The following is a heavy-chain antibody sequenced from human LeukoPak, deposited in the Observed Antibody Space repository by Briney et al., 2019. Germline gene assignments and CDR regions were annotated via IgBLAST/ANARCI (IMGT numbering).Heavy chain of an antibody. V-gene: IGHV1-18*01. CDR3: ASEGYSSDVGGMDV. CDR1: GYTFTSYG. Sequence: ASVKVSCKASGYTFTSYGISWVRQAPGQGLEWMGWISAYNGDTNYAQKLQGRVTMTTDTSTSTAYMELSSLRSEDTAVYYCASEGYSSDVGGMDVWGQGTTVTVSS. CDR2: ISAYNGDT. J-gene: IGHJ6*02. D-gene: IGHD6-25*01.